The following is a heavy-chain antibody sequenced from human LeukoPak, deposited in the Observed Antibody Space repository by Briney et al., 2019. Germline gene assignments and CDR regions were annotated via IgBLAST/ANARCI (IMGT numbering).Heavy chain of an antibody. CDR3: ARGLPCSSTSCPIDY. CDR1: GYTFTGYY. J-gene: IGHJ4*02. Sequence: ASVKVSCKASGYTFTGYYMHWVRQAPGQGLEWMGWINPNSGGTNYAQKFQGWVTMTRDTSISTAYMELSRLRSDDTAVYYCARGLPCSSTSCPIDYWGQGTLVTVSS. V-gene: IGHV1-2*04. D-gene: IGHD2-2*01. CDR2: INPNSGGT.